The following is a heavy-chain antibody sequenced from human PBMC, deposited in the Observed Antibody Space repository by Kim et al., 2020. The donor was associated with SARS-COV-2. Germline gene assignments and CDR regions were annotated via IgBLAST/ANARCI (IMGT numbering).Heavy chain of an antibody. Sequence: AQKFQGRVTITADESTSTAYMELSSLRSEDTAVYYCARGSVVPDIYGMDVWGQGTTVTVSS. V-gene: IGHV1-69*01. J-gene: IGHJ6*02. CDR3: ARGSVVPDIYGMDV. D-gene: IGHD2-2*01.